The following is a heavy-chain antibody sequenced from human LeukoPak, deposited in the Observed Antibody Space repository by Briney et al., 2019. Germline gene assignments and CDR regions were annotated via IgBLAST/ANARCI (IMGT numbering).Heavy chain of an antibody. CDR1: GFTFSSYS. D-gene: IGHD3-10*01. J-gene: IGHJ4*02. Sequence: GGSLRLSCAASGFTFSSYSMNWVRQAPGKGLEWVSSISSSSSYIYYADSVKGRFTISRDNAKNSLYLQMNSLRAEDTAVYYCAREIGGRLWFGELKETPRVYWGQGTLVTVSS. CDR3: AREIGGRLWFGELKETPRVY. CDR2: ISSSSSYI. V-gene: IGHV3-21*01.